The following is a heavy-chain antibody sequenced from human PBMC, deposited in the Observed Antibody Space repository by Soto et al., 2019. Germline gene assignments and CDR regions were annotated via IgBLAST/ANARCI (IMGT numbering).Heavy chain of an antibody. CDR3: ARDRSLDY. J-gene: IGHJ4*02. V-gene: IGHV4-59*01. Sequence: SETLSLTXTVSGGSISSYYWSWIRQPPGKGLEWIGYIYYSGSTNYNPSLKSRVTISVDTSKNQFSLKLSSVTAADTAVYYCARDRSLDYWGQGTLVTVSS. CDR2: IYYSGST. CDR1: GGSISSYY.